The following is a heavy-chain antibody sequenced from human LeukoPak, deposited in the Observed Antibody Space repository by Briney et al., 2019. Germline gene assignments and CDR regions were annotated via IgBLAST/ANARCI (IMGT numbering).Heavy chain of an antibody. D-gene: IGHD1-1*01. V-gene: IGHV3-7*01. J-gene: IGHJ4*02. CDR3: ARGGTTFEH. CDR1: GFTFSVSW. CDR2: IKYDGSEK. Sequence: GGSLRLSCAACGFTFSVSWMSWVRQAPGKGLEWVANIKYDGSEKYYVDSVKGRFTISRDNAKNSLYLQMNSLRAEDTAVYYCARGGTTFEHWGQGTLVTVSS.